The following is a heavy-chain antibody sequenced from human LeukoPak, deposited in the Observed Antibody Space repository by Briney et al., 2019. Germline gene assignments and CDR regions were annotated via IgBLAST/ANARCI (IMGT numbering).Heavy chain of an antibody. V-gene: IGHV2-70*11. D-gene: IGHD2-15*01. CDR2: IDWDDDK. CDR3: ARIYSVAASYYGMDV. J-gene: IGHJ6*02. Sequence: SGPTLVNPTQTLTLTCTFSGFSLSTSGMCVSWIRQPPGKALEWLARIDWDDDKYYSTSLKTRLTISKDTSKNQVDLTMTNMDPVDTATYYCARIYSVAASYYGMDVWGQGTTVTVSS. CDR1: GFSLSTSGMC.